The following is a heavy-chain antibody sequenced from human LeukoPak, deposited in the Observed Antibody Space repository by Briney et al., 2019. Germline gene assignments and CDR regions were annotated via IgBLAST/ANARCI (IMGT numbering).Heavy chain of an antibody. J-gene: IGHJ4*02. CDR1: GFAFSSYA. CDR2: ISYDGSNK. Sequence: PGGSLRLSCAASGFAFSSYAMHWVRQAPGKGLEWVAVISYDGSNKYYADSVKGRFTISRDNSKNTLYLQMNSLGAEDTAVYYCARDFILGALDYWGQGTLVTVSS. D-gene: IGHD3-3*01. V-gene: IGHV3-30-3*01. CDR3: ARDFILGALDY.